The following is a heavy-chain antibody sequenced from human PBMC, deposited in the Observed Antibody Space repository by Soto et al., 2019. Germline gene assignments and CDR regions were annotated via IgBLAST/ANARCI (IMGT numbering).Heavy chain of an antibody. Sequence: ASVKVSCKASGGTFSSYAISWVRQAPGQGLEWMGGIIPIFGTANYAQKFQGRVTITADESTSTAYMELSSLRSEDTAVYYCAPSGGDYGDYYFDYWGQGTLVTVSS. J-gene: IGHJ4*02. CDR2: IIPIFGTA. CDR3: APSGGDYGDYYFDY. V-gene: IGHV1-69*13. CDR1: GGTFSSYA. D-gene: IGHD4-17*01.